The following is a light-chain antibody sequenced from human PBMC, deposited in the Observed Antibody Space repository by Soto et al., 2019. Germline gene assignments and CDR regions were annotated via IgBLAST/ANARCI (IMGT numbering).Light chain of an antibody. CDR1: QSISSW. J-gene: IGKJ2*01. V-gene: IGKV1-5*03. Sequence: DIQMTQSPSTLSASVGDRVTITCRASQSISSWLAWYQQKPGKAPKLLIYTASSLESGVPSRFSGSGSGTEFTLTISSLQPDEFATYYCQQYNSYPMYTFGQGTKLEIK. CDR2: TAS. CDR3: QQYNSYPMYT.